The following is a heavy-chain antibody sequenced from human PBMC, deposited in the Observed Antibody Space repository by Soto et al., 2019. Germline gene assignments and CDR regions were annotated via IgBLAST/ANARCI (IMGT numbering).Heavy chain of an antibody. CDR1: DGSVSSGSYY. CDR2: IYYSGST. J-gene: IGHJ4*02. CDR3: ATDRRTNGVCYMGSFDK. Sequence: QVQLQESGPGLVKPSETLSLTCTVSDGSVSSGSYYWSWIRQPPGKGLEWIGYIYYSGSTNYNPXLKSRVTISVXXSXNXXALKLSAVTAADTAVYYCATDRRTNGVCYMGSFDKWGQGTLVTVSS. D-gene: IGHD2-8*01. V-gene: IGHV4-61*01.